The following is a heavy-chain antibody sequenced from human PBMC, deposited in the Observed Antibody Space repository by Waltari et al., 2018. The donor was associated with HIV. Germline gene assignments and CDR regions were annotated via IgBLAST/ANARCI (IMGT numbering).Heavy chain of an antibody. CDR1: GSAFSCYA. CDR3: AAPVKAAR. Sequence: EMQLSESGGGLEQPGGSLRLSCVASGSAFSCYAMSWVRQAPGKGLEWVSAIGGSDGNTYYADSVKGRFTISRDNSKNTLYLQMNSLRAEDTAVYYCAAPVKAARWGQGTLVTVSS. CDR2: IGGSDGNT. J-gene: IGHJ4*02. D-gene: IGHD6-6*01. V-gene: IGHV3-23*01.